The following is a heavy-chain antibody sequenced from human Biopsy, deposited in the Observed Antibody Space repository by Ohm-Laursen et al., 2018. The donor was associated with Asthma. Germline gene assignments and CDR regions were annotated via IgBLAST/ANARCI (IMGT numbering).Heavy chain of an antibody. V-gene: IGHV3-30*18. CDR2: ISYDGSNK. CDR3: AKDTEGRYDFWSGLSYNYYGMDV. Sequence: SLRLSCAASGFSFSEFVMHWVRQAPGRGLEWVAVISYDGSNKYYADSVKGRFTISRDNSKNTLYLQMNSLRAEDTAVYYCAKDTEGRYDFWSGLSYNYYGMDVWGQGTTVTVSS. J-gene: IGHJ6*02. D-gene: IGHD3-3*01. CDR1: GFSFSEFV.